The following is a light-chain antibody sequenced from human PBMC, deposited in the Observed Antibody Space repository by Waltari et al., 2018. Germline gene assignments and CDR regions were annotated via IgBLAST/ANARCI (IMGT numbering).Light chain of an antibody. Sequence: QSVLTQAPSMSGAPGQRVTISCTGSGSNIGAGFDVPWYQQLPRAAPKPLIYGSTSRPLGVPDRFFGSTSGTSASLVIIGLQPEDEAVYYCQSYDTSLSVVFGGGTKLTVL. CDR2: GST. V-gene: IGLV1-40*01. J-gene: IGLJ3*02. CDR1: GSNIGAGFD. CDR3: QSYDTSLSVV.